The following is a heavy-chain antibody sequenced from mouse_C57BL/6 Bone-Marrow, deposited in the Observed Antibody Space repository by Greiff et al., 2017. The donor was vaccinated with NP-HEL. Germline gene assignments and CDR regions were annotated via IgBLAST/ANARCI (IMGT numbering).Heavy chain of an antibody. CDR2: ISSGGDYI. Sequence: EVNVVESGEGLVKPGGSLKLSCAASGFTFSSYAMSWVRQTPEKRLEWVAYISSGGDYIYYADTVKGRFTISRDNARNTLYLQMSSLKSEDTAMYYCTREGYYGSSLYYAMDYWGQGTSVTVSS. D-gene: IGHD1-1*01. V-gene: IGHV5-9-1*02. J-gene: IGHJ4*01. CDR3: TREGYYGSSLYYAMDY. CDR1: GFTFSSYA.